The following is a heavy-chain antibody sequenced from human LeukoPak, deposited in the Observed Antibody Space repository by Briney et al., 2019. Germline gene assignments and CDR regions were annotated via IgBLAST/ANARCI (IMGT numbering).Heavy chain of an antibody. J-gene: IGHJ5*02. D-gene: IGHD2-2*01. Sequence: SVKVSCKASGGTFSSYAISWVRQAPGQGLEWMGGIIPIFGTASYAQKFQGRVTITADKSTSTAYMELSSLRSEDTAVYYCARGGVVPAARNWFDPWGQGTLVTVSS. V-gene: IGHV1-69*06. CDR2: IIPIFGTA. CDR1: GGTFSSYA. CDR3: ARGGVVPAARNWFDP.